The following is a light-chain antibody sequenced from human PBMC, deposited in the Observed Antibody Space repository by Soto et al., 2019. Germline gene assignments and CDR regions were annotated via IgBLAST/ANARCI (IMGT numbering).Light chain of an antibody. V-gene: IGLV1-47*02. CDR2: SNN. Sequence: QSVLTQPPSASGTPGQRVTISCSGSSSNIGSNYVYWYQQLPGTSPKLLIYSNNQRPSWVPDRFSGSKSGTSAALAISGLRYEDEADYYCAEWYDSLRGFYVFGTGTKLTVL. J-gene: IGLJ1*01. CDR1: SSNIGSNY. CDR3: AEWYDSLRGFYV.